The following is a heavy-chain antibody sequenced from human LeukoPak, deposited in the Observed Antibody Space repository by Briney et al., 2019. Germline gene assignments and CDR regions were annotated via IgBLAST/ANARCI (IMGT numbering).Heavy chain of an antibody. CDR1: GGTFSSYG. CDR2: IIPIFGTA. J-gene: IGHJ4*02. D-gene: IGHD5-12*01. CDR3: ARDKSGYSGYGMYYFDY. Sequence: SVKVSCKASGGTFSSYGISWVRQAPGQGLEWMGGIIPIFGTANYAQKFQGRVTITADESTSTAYMELSGLRSEDTAVYYCARDKSGYSGYGMYYFDYWGQGTLVTVSS. V-gene: IGHV1-69*13.